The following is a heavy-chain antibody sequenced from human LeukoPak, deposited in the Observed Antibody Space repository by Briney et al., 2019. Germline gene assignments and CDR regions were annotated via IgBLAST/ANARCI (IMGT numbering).Heavy chain of an antibody. CDR1: GFTFSSYA. CDR3: ARASRVTTRLDAFDI. J-gene: IGHJ3*02. D-gene: IGHD2-21*02. V-gene: IGHV3-23*01. Sequence: GGSLRLSCAASGFTFSSYAMSWVRQAPGMGLEWVSAISGSGGSTYYADSVKGRFTISRDNSKNTLYLQMNSLRVEDTAVYYCARASRVTTRLDAFDIWGQGRMVTVSS. CDR2: ISGSGGST.